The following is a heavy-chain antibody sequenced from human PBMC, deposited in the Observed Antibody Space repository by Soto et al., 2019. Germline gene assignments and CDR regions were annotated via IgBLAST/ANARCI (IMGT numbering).Heavy chain of an antibody. D-gene: IGHD6-6*01. CDR1: GFTFDDFT. CDR3: AKAESSIAAGVLFYYYYGMDV. J-gene: IGHJ6*02. CDR2: ISWDGGST. Sequence: GGSLRLSCPASGFTFDDFTMHWVRQAPGTGLEWVSLISWDGGSTYYADSVKGRFTISRDNSKNSLYLQMNSLRTEDTALYYCAKAESSIAAGVLFYYYYGMDVWGQGTTVTVSS. V-gene: IGHV3-43*01.